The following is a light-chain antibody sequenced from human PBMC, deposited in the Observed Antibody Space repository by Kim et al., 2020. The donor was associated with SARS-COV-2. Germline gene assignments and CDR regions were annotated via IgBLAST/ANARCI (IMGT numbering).Light chain of an antibody. Sequence: SASVGDRVTSTCRASQSISSWLAWYQQKPGKAPNLLIYGASSLESGVPSRFSGSGSGTEFTLTISSLQPDDFATYYCQQYSSLWSFGQGTKVDIK. CDR2: GAS. J-gene: IGKJ1*01. CDR1: QSISSW. V-gene: IGKV1-5*01. CDR3: QQYSSLWS.